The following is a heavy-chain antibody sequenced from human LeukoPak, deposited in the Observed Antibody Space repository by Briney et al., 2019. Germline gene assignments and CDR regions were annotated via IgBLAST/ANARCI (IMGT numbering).Heavy chain of an antibody. CDR3: ATEGPNYYMDV. V-gene: IGHV1-69*05. Sequence: SVKVSCKASGGTFSKFGISWVRRAPGEGLEWMGGIIPMFGAANYAQKFQGRVTITTDESTTTAHMELISLTSDDTAVYFCATEGPNYYMDVWGKGTTVTVSS. CDR2: IIPMFGAA. CDR1: GGTFSKFG. J-gene: IGHJ6*03.